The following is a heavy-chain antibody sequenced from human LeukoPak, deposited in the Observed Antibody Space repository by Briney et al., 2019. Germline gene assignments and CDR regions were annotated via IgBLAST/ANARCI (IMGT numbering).Heavy chain of an antibody. Sequence: SETLSLACAVYGGSFSGYYWSWIRQPPGKGLEWIGKINHSGSTIYNPSLKSRVTISVDTSKNQFSLKLSSVTAADTAVYYCARVASIVVVPAAPYYFDYWGQGTLVTVSS. CDR1: GGSFSGYY. CDR2: INHSGST. D-gene: IGHD2-2*01. CDR3: ARVASIVVVPAAPYYFDY. J-gene: IGHJ4*02. V-gene: IGHV4-34*01.